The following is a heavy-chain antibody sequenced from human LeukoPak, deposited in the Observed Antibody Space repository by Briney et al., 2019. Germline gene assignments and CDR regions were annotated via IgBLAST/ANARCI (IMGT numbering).Heavy chain of an antibody. Sequence: GVLRLSCAASGFTFSSYGMHWVRQAPGKGLEWVAVKWYDGSKEYYADSVKGRFTISRDNSKSTLYLQMNSLRAEDTAVYYCAKDGLLVLGAMDWYCDLWGRGTLVTVSS. CDR3: AKDGLLVLGAMDWYCDL. J-gene: IGHJ2*01. V-gene: IGHV3-33*03. D-gene: IGHD3-10*01. CDR2: KWYDGSKE. CDR1: GFTFSSYG.